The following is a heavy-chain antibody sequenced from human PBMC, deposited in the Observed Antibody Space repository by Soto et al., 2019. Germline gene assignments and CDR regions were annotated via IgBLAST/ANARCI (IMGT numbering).Heavy chain of an antibody. CDR3: ARDLGFRFDP. D-gene: IGHD3-10*01. CDR1: CYSISSGYY. CDR2: IYHSGST. Sequence: SETLSLTCAVSCYSISSGYYWGWIRQPPGKGLEWIGSIYHSGSTYYNPSLKSRVTISVDTSKNQFSLKLSSVTAADTAVYYCARDLGFRFDPWGQGTLVTVSS. J-gene: IGHJ5*02. V-gene: IGHV4-38-2*02.